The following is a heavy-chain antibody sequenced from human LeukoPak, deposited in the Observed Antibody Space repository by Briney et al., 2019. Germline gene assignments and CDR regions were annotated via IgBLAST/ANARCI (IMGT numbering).Heavy chain of an antibody. D-gene: IGHD6-13*01. CDR2: IYYAGDT. J-gene: IGHJ4*02. CDR1: GYSISSGYY. CDR3: ASHEYSSSWYFDY. V-gene: IGHV4-38-2*01. Sequence: PSETLSLTCAVSGYSISSGYYWGWVRQSPEKGLECIGTIYYAGDTYYNPSLESRLTISVDTSKNQFSLKLRSVTAADTAVYYCASHEYSSSWYFDYWGQGTLVAVSS.